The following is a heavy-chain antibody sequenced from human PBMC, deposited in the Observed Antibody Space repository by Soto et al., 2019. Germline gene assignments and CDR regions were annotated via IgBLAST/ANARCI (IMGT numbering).Heavy chain of an antibody. V-gene: IGHV3-23*01. CDR1: GFTFSSYA. CDR3: AKVQRSMIVVALDAFDV. D-gene: IGHD3-22*01. J-gene: IGHJ3*01. CDR2: ISGNGGRT. Sequence: EVQLLESGGGLVQPGGSLRLSCAASGFTFSSYAMKWVRQAPGKGLEWVSGISGNGGRTYYADSVKGRFTISRDNSKNMVYQQMNSLRAEDTAQYSCAKVQRSMIVVALDAFDVWGQGAMVTVSS.